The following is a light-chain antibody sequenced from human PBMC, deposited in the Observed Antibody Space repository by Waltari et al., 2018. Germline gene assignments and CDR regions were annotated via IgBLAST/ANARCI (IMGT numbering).Light chain of an antibody. J-gene: IGKJ1*01. CDR2: QAS. V-gene: IGKV1-5*03. CDR1: ERISRW. CDR3: QQYNTYPWT. Sequence: DIQMTQSPSTLSASVGDRVTITCRASERISRWLAWYQQKPGMAPKLLIYQASSLEDGVPSRFSGSGFETEFSLSISSLQPEDVTTYYCQQYNTYPWTFGQGTKVEIK.